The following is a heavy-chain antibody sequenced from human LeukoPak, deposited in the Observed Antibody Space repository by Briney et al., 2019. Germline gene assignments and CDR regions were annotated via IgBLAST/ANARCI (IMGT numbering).Heavy chain of an antibody. J-gene: IGHJ4*02. D-gene: IGHD3-22*01. V-gene: IGHV4-31*03. CDR3: ASEKYDSSGYYVGY. CDR1: GGSISSGGYY. CDR2: IYYSGST. Sequence: PSETLSLTCTVSGGSISSGGYYWSWIRQHPGKGLEWIGCIYYSGSTYYNPSLKSRVTISVDTSKNQFSLKLSSVTAADTAVYYCASEKYDSSGYYVGYWGQGTLVTVSS.